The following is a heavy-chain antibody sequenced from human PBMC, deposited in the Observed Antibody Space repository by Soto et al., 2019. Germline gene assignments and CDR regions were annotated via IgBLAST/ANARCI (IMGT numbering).Heavy chain of an antibody. D-gene: IGHD6-13*01. J-gene: IGHJ5*02. V-gene: IGHV3-21*01. CDR1: GITSSSNS. CDR3: AREGSSSNWFGP. CDR2: ISRSSSSI. Sequence: GTLRLSCAASGITSSSNSVNRVRQSPGKGLQWVSSISRSSSSIYYADSVNVRITISRDNAKNSMYLLIYSLRAEATAVSYRAREGSSSNWFGPWGQGTRVTV.